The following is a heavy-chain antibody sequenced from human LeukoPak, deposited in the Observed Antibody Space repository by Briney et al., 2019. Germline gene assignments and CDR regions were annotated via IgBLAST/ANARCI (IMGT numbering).Heavy chain of an antibody. Sequence: GRSLRLSCAASGFTFSSYAMHWVRQAPGKGLEWVAVISYHGSNKYYADSVKGRFTISRDNSKNTLYLQMNTLRAEDTAVYYCTGPGYGSPISNFDYWGQGTLVTVSS. CDR1: GFTFSSYA. CDR3: TGPGYGSPISNFDY. V-gene: IGHV3-30-3*01. D-gene: IGHD4-17*01. CDR2: ISYHGSNK. J-gene: IGHJ4*02.